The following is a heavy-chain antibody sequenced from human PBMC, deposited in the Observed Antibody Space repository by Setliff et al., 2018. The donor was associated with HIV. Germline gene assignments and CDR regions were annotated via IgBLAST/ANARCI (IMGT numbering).Heavy chain of an antibody. CDR3: TSAHRYYHILTGYSRRYYFDY. J-gene: IGHJ4*02. CDR1: GFNVNNKY. D-gene: IGHD3-9*01. CDR2: IYSDDYT. Sequence: PGGSLRLSCAASGFNVNNKYMSWVRQAPGKGLEWVSIIYSDDYTKYADSLKGRFTISRDTSKNTLYLQMNSLRAEDTAVYYCTSAHRYYHILTGYSRRYYFDYWGQGTLVTVSS. V-gene: IGHV3-66*01.